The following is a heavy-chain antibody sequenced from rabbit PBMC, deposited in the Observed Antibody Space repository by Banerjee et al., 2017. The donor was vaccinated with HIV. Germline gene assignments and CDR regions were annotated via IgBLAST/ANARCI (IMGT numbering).Heavy chain of an antibody. V-gene: IGHV1S40*01. CDR3: ARDVGSGGWGYGL. CDR1: GFSFSSGYD. Sequence: QSLEESGGDLVKPEGSLTLTCKASGFSFSSGYDMCWVRQAPGKGLEWIACIYTGDGTTYYASWAKGRFTISKTSSTTVTLQMTSLTAADTAIYFCARDVGSGGWGYGLWGQGTLVTVS. D-gene: IGHD4-1*01. J-gene: IGHJ4*01. CDR2: IYTGDGTT.